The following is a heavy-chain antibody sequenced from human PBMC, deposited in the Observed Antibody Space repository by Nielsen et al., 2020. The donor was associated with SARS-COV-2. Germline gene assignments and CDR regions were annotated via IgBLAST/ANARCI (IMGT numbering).Heavy chain of an antibody. CDR2: IYYSGST. J-gene: IGHJ6*03. V-gene: IGHV4-31*03. CDR1: GDSISSGGYY. CDR3: ARGLLEYYYYMDV. D-gene: IGHD1-1*01. Sequence: SETLSLTCTVSGDSISSGGYYWNWVRQHPGQGLEWIGYIYYSGSTYYNPSLKSRVTISVDTSKNQFSLKLSSVTAADTAVYYCARGLLEYYYYMDVWGKGTTVTVSS.